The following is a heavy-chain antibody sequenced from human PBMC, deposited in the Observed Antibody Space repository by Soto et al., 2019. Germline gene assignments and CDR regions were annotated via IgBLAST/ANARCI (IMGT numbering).Heavy chain of an antibody. CDR3: APIFGSSRWFDP. CDR1: GYTCTGYC. Sequence: GAPVSGCCKASGYTCTGYCRHGVRRTPGQGLEWMGIINTSGGSTSYAQKFQGRVTMTRDTSTSTAYMELSSLRSEDTAVYYCAPIFGSSRWFDPWGQGTLVTVSS. CDR2: INTSGGST. V-gene: IGHV1-46*01. J-gene: IGHJ5*02. D-gene: IGHD2-2*01.